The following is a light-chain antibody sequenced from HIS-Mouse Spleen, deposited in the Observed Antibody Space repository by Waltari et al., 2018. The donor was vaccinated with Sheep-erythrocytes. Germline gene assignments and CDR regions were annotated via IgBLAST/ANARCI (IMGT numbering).Light chain of an antibody. Sequence: QSALTQPRPVSGSPGQSVTIPCTGTSSDVGGYNYVSWYQPHPGKAPKLMIYDVSKRPSGVPDRFSGSKSGNTASLTISWLQAEDEADYYCCSYAGSYNHVFATGTKFTVL. CDR3: CSYAGSYNHV. CDR2: DVS. CDR1: SSDVGGYNY. V-gene: IGLV2-11*01. J-gene: IGLJ1*01.